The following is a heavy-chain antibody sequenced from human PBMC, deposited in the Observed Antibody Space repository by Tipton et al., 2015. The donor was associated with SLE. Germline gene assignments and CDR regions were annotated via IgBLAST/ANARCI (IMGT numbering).Heavy chain of an antibody. CDR2: IYYSGST. CDR1: GGSISSSNW. Sequence: TLSLTCTVSGGSISSSNWWSWVRQPPGKGLEWIGYIYYSGSTYYNPSLKSRVTISVDTSKNQFSLKLSSVTAADTAVYYCAGYCSGGSCSYWGQGTLVTVPS. D-gene: IGHD2-15*01. CDR3: AGYCSGGSCSY. V-gene: IGHV4-4*02. J-gene: IGHJ4*02.